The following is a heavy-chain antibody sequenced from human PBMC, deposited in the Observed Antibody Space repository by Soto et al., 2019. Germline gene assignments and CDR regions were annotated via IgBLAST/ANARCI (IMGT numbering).Heavy chain of an antibody. V-gene: IGHV4-61*01. D-gene: IGHD3-16*01. J-gene: IGHJ6*02. CDR1: GGSVTSGNYY. CDR2: IYYSGAT. Sequence: SETLSLTCTVSGGSVTSGNYYWSWIRQPPGKGLEWIGHIYYSGATNYNPSLKSRVTMSADTSKNKFSLNLSSVTAADTAIYYCARAMGDWGTYYYYYGLDVWGQGTTGTVS. CDR3: ARAMGDWGTYYYYYGLDV.